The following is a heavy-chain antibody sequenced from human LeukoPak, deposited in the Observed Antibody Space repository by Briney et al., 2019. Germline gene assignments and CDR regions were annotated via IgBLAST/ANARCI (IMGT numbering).Heavy chain of an antibody. CDR2: IWYDGSNK. CDR3: ARALGSSSYIDY. D-gene: IGHD6-13*01. CDR1: GFTFSSYG. J-gene: IGHJ4*02. V-gene: IGHV3-33*08. Sequence: PGGSLRLSCAASGFTFSSYGMHWVRQAPGKGLEWVAVIWYDGSNKYYADSVKGRFTISRDNSKNTLYLQMNSLRAEDTAVYYCARALGSSSYIDYWGQGTLVTVSS.